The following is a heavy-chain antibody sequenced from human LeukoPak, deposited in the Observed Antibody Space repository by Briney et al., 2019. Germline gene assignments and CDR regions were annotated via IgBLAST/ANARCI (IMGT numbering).Heavy chain of an antibody. J-gene: IGHJ6*02. V-gene: IGHV4-59*01. D-gene: IGHD5-18*01. CDR2: IYYSGST. Sequence: SETLSLTCTVSGGSISSYYWSWIRQPPGKGLEWIGYIYYSGSTNYNPSLKSRVTISVDTSKNQFSLKLSPVTAADTAVYYCARGGYSYGYDNYYYYGMDVWGQGTTVTVSS. CDR3: ARGGYSYGYDNYYYYGMDV. CDR1: GGSISSYY.